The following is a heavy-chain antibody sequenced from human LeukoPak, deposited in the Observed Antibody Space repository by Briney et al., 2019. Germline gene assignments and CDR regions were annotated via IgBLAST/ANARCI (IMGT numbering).Heavy chain of an antibody. CDR1: GFTFSSYS. J-gene: IGHJ3*01. D-gene: IGHD3-10*01. V-gene: IGHV3-48*04. CDR2: ISSSSSTI. CDR3: ARDLPRITMVRGVIPSDPFDV. Sequence: GGSLRLSCAASGFTFSSYSMNWVRQAPGKGLEWVSYISSSSSTIYYADSVKGRFTISRDNAKNSLYLQMNSLRAEDTAVYYCARDLPRITMVRGVIPSDPFDVWGQGTMVTVSS.